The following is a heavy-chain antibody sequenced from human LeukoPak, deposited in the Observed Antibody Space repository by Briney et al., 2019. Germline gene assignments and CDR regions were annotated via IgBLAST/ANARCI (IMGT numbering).Heavy chain of an antibody. V-gene: IGHV3-30*02. Sequence: GGSLRLSCAASGFTFSNYGMHWVRQAPGKGLEWVAFIRNDGSNKYYADSVKGRFTISRDNSKNTLYLQMNSLRAEDTAVYYCAKMFMPATVPTYYFDYWGQGILVTVSS. J-gene: IGHJ4*02. CDR3: AKMFMPATVPTYYFDY. CDR2: IRNDGSNK. D-gene: IGHD3-10*02. CDR1: GFTFSNYG.